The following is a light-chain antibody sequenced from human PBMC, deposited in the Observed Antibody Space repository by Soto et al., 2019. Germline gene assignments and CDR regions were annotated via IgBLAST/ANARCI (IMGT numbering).Light chain of an antibody. CDR3: QQYNSYSPIT. V-gene: IGKV1-5*03. Sequence: DIPMTQSPSTLSASVGDRVIIICRASQSISDWLAWYQQKPGKAPKLLIYKASRLETGVPSRFSGSGSGTEFTLTISSLQPDDFATYSCQQYNSYSPITFGPGTNLDV. CDR1: QSISDW. J-gene: IGKJ3*01. CDR2: KAS.